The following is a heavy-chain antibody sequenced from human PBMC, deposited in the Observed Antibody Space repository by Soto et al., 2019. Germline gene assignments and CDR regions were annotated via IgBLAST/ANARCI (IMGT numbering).Heavy chain of an antibody. Sequence: GGSLRLSCAASGFTFSSYSMNWVRQAPGKGLEWVSSISSSSSYIYYADSVKGRFTISRDNAKNSLYLQMNSLRAEDTAVYYCARDVGGYDSYYFDYWGKGTLVTVSS. CDR3: ARDVGGYDSYYFDY. CDR2: ISSSSSYI. CDR1: GFTFSSYS. D-gene: IGHD5-12*01. V-gene: IGHV3-21*01. J-gene: IGHJ4*02.